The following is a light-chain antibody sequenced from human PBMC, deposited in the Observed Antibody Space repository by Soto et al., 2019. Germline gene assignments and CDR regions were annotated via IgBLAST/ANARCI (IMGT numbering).Light chain of an antibody. J-gene: IGKJ4*01. CDR2: WAS. Sequence: DIVMTQSPDSLAVYLGERATINCKSSQSVLYSSNNKNYLAWYQQKPGQPPKLLIYWASTRESGVPDRFSGSGSGTEFTLTISSLQAEDVAVYYCQQYYSTPLTFGGGTKVEIK. CDR3: QQYYSTPLT. V-gene: IGKV4-1*01. CDR1: QSVLYSSNNKNY.